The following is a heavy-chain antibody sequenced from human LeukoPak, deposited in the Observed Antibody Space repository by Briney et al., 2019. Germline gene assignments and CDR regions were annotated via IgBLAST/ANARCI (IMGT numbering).Heavy chain of an antibody. CDR1: GFTFSSYA. CDR3: AATAMAAKTLDY. CDR2: ISYDGSNK. Sequence: GGSLRLSCAASGFTFSSYAMHWVRQAPGKGLEWVAVISYDGSNKYYADSVKGRFTISRDNSKNTLYLQMNSLRAEDTAVYYCAATAMAAKTLDYWGQGTLVTVSS. J-gene: IGHJ4*02. D-gene: IGHD5-18*01. V-gene: IGHV3-30*04.